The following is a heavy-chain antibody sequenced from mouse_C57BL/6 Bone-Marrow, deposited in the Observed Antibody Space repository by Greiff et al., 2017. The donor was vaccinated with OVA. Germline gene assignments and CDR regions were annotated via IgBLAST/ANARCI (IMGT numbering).Heavy chain of an antibody. CDR2: ISSGSSTI. J-gene: IGHJ4*01. CDR3: ARWVLQHYAMDY. V-gene: IGHV5-17*01. CDR1: GFTFSDYG. D-gene: IGHD2-3*01. Sequence: VQLKESGGGLVKPGGSLKLSCAASGFTFSDYGMHWVRQAPEKGLEWVAYISSGSSTIYYADTVKGRFTISRDNAKNTLFLQMTSLRSDDTAMYYYARWVLQHYAMDYWGQGTSVTVSS.